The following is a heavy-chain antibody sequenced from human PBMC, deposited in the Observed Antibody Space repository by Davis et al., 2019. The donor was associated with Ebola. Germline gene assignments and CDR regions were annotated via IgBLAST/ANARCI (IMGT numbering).Heavy chain of an antibody. CDR2: IYYSGST. CDR3: ARGSSGSYYGY. V-gene: IGHV4-34*01. J-gene: IGHJ4*02. Sequence: PSETLSLTCAVYGGSFNGYYWGWIRQPPGKGLEWIGSIYYSGSTYYNPSLKSRVTISVDTSKNQFSLKLSSVTAADTAVYYCARGSSGSYYGYWGQGTLVTVSS. D-gene: IGHD1-26*01. CDR1: GGSFNGYY.